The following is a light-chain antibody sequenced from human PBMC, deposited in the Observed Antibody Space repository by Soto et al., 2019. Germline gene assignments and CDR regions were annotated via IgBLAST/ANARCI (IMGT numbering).Light chain of an antibody. V-gene: IGLV2-11*01. CDR1: NSDVGTYNY. CDR3: CSYAGSSSFRVL. J-gene: IGLJ2*01. CDR2: DVT. Sequence: QSVPTQPRSVSGSPGQSVTISCTGTNSDVGTYNYVSWYQQHPGKAPKLIIYDVTKRPSGVPDRFSGSKSGNTASLIISGLQAADEAEYYCCCCSYAGSSSFRVLFGGGTQLTVL.